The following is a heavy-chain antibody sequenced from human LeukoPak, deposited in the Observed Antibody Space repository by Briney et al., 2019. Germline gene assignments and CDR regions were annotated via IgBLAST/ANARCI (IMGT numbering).Heavy chain of an antibody. V-gene: IGHV3-74*01. CDR1: GFTFSSYW. J-gene: IGHJ6*02. CDR2: INSDGSST. D-gene: IGHD6-13*01. Sequence: PGGSLRLSCAASGFTFSSYWMHWVRQAPGKGLVWVSRINSDGSSTSYADSVKGRFTISRDNAKNTLYLQMNSLRAEDTAVYYCASYSSSSYGMDVWGQGTTVTVSS. CDR3: ASYSSSSYGMDV.